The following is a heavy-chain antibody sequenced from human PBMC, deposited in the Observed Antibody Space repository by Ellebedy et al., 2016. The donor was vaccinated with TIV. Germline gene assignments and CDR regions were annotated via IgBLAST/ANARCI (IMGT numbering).Heavy chain of an antibody. CDR2: IWYDGSDK. V-gene: IGHV3-33*01. CDR3: SRQWRDYGSGYYSSYYGMDV. J-gene: IGHJ6*02. D-gene: IGHD3-10*01. CDR1: GFTFSSYG. Sequence: GGSLRLSCPASGFTFSSYGMHWVRQAPGKGLEWVAVIWYDGSDKYYGDSVKGRFPISRDNSKRTLYLQMNSLRAEDTAVYYCSRQWRDYGSGYYSSYYGMDVWGQGTTVTVSS.